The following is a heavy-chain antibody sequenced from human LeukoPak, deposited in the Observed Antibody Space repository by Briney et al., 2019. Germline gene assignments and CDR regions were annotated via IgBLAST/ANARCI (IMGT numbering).Heavy chain of an antibody. J-gene: IGHJ4*02. CDR3: ARGSYYYDSSGYRREFDY. D-gene: IGHD3-22*01. Sequence: GGSLRLSCAASGFTFSSYSMNWVRQAPGNGLEWVSDISSSSSTIYYADSVKGRFTISRDNAKNSLYLQMNSLRDEDTAVYYCARGSYYYDSSGYRREFDYWGQGTLVTVSS. CDR2: ISSSSSTI. CDR1: GFTFSSYS. V-gene: IGHV3-48*02.